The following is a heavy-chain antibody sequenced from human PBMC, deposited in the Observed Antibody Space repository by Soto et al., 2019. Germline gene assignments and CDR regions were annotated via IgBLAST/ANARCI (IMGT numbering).Heavy chain of an antibody. D-gene: IGHD5-18*01. J-gene: IGHJ4*02. CDR1: GFHFSSYW. CDR3: ARFHVDTAMAPIDY. CDR2: INSDGSST. Sequence: GVSLRLSCAAAGFHFSSYWMHWVRQAPGKGLVWVSRINSDGSSTSYADSVKGRFAISRDNAKNSLYLQMNSLRAEDTAVYYCARFHVDTAMAPIDYWGQGTLVTVS. V-gene: IGHV3-74*01.